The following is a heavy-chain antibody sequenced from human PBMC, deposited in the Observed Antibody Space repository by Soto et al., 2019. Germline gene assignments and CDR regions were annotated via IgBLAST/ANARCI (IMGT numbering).Heavy chain of an antibody. CDR2: ISSSSSYI. Sequence: PGGSLRLSCAASGFTFSSYSMNWVRQAPGKGLEWVSSISSSSSYIYYADSVKGRFTISRDNAKNSLYLQMNRLRAEDTAVYYCARDYYDSSGYYIFDYWGQGTLVTVSS. D-gene: IGHD3-22*01. CDR3: ARDYYDSSGYYIFDY. J-gene: IGHJ4*02. CDR1: GFTFSSYS. V-gene: IGHV3-21*01.